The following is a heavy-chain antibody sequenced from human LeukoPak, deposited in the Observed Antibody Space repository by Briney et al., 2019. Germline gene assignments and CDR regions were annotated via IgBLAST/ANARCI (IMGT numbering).Heavy chain of an antibody. CDR1: GFTSSSSA. J-gene: IGHJ4*02. V-gene: IGHV3-23*01. Sequence: PGPSLRLSCAASGFTSSSSAMSWVRQPPGKGLKWVSAISVIGGRTYYTDSVKGRFTISRDTSKNTLYLQMSSLRAEDTAVYYCAKGGGSYSYYFDYWGQGTLVTVSS. D-gene: IGHD1-26*01. CDR2: ISVIGGRT. CDR3: AKGGGSYSYYFDY.